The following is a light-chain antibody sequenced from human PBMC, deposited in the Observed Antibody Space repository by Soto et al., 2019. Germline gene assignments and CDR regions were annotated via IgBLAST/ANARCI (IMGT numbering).Light chain of an antibody. CDR1: QSVSSSY. J-gene: IGKJ4*01. V-gene: IGKV3-20*01. Sequence: EIVLTQSPGTLSLSPGERATLSCRASQSVSSSYLAWYQQKPGQAPRLLIYGESSRATGIPDRFSGSGSGTDYTLTISRLEPEDVAVYYCQQYDSSPLTFGGGTKVEIK. CDR2: GES. CDR3: QQYDSSPLT.